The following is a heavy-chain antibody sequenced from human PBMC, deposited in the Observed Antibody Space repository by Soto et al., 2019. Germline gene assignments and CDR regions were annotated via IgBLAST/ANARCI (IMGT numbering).Heavy chain of an antibody. V-gene: IGHV3-74*01. CDR1: GFPFSSYW. D-gene: IGHD2-2*01. Sequence: EVRLVESGGDLVQPGGSLRLSCAASGFPFSSYWMHWVRQAPGKGLVWVSRINGDGSSISYADSVKGRFTISRDNAKNTLYLQMNSLRAEDAAVYYCTRRGCSTTGCYFNWGRGTLVTVS. CDR2: INGDGSSI. J-gene: IGHJ4*02. CDR3: TRRGCSTTGCYFN.